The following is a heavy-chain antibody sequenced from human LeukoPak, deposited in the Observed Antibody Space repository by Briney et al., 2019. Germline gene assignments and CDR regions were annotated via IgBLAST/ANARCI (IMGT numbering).Heavy chain of an antibody. J-gene: IGHJ4*02. D-gene: IGHD6-13*01. Sequence: SVKLSCKASGAPVSSYAISWVRQAPGQRVGCMGRIIPIRSIANYAQKFQGIVTITADNSTSTAYMELSSLRSEDTAVYYCAGDGIAAAGTFDYWGQGTLVTVSS. CDR3: AGDGIAAAGTFDY. CDR2: IIPIRSIA. CDR1: GAPVSSYA. V-gene: IGHV1-69*04.